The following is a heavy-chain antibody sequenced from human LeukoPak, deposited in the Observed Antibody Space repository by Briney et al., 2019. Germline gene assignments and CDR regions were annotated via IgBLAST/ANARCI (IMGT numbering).Heavy chain of an antibody. D-gene: IGHD2-2*02. V-gene: IGHV1-8*03. CDR3: ARGRVVPAAIHYYYYMDV. J-gene: IGHJ6*03. CDR1: GYTFTSYD. CDR2: MNPNSGNT. Sequence: ASVKVSCKASGYTFTSYDINWVRQATGQELEWMGWMNPNSGNTGYAQKFQGRVTITRNTSISTAYMELSSLRSEDTAVYYCARGRVVPAAIHYYYYMDVWGKGTTVTVSS.